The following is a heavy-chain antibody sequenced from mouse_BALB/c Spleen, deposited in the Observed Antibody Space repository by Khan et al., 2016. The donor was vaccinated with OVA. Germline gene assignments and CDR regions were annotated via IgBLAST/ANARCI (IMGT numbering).Heavy chain of an antibody. Sequence: EVELVESGGDLVKPGGSLKLSCSASGFTFSTYAMSWVRQTPETRLEWVATISSGGDNIFYPDSVKGRFTISRDSAKNTQYLHMSSLRSEDTAMYYCARHNYGPFAYWGQGTLVTVSA. CDR2: ISSGGDNI. J-gene: IGHJ3*01. V-gene: IGHV5-9-3*01. CDR1: GFTFSTYA. CDR3: ARHNYGPFAY. D-gene: IGHD1-1*01.